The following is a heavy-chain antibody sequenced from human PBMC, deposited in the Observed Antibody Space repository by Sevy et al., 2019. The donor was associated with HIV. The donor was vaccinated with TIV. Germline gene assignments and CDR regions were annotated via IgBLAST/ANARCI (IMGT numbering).Heavy chain of an antibody. V-gene: IGHV3-53*01. CDR2: IYSGGST. CDR3: ARGPSYSYGYWFDP. J-gene: IGHJ5*02. CDR1: GFTVSSNY. Sequence: GGSLRLSCAASGFTVSSNYMSWVRQAPGKGLEWVSVIYSGGSTYYADSVKGRFTISRDNSKYTLYLQMNSLRAEDTAVYYCARGPSYSYGYWFDPWGQGTLVTVSS. D-gene: IGHD5-18*01.